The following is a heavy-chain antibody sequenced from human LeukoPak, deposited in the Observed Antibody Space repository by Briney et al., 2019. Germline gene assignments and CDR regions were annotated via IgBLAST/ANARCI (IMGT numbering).Heavy chain of an antibody. V-gene: IGHV3-23*01. CDR2: ISASGGST. Sequence: GGSLRLSCASSGLTLSRYVMGWVRQAPGKGLEWVSTISASGGSTFYAASVKGRFTVSRDNSKNTLFLQMNTLRVEDTAVYYCATLYGDYNWYFDLWGRGTLVTVSS. CDR3: ATLYGDYNWYFDL. CDR1: GLTLSRYV. D-gene: IGHD4-17*01. J-gene: IGHJ2*01.